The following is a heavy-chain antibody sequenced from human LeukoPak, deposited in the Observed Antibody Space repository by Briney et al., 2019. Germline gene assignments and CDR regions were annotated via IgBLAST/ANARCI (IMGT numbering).Heavy chain of an antibody. CDR1: GFTFSSYW. Sequence: GGSLRLSCAASGFTFSSYWMSWVRQAPGKGLAWVANIKQDESEKYYVDSVKGRFTISRDNAKNSLYLQMNSLRAEDTAVYYCARDQVYAFWSGRFDYYYYYMDVWGKGTTVTVSS. V-gene: IGHV3-7*01. CDR2: IKQDESEK. D-gene: IGHD3-3*01. CDR3: ARDQVYAFWSGRFDYYYYYMDV. J-gene: IGHJ6*03.